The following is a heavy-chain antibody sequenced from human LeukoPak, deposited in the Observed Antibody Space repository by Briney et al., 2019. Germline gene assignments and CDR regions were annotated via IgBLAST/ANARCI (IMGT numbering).Heavy chain of an antibody. CDR2: INPNSGGT. D-gene: IGHD2-15*01. CDR3: AREVLLGYCSGGSCYSRWFDP. Sequence: ASVKVSCKASGYTFTGYYMHWVRQAPGQGLEWMGWINPNSGGTNYAQKFQGRVTMTRDTSISTAYMELSRLRSDDTAVYYCAREVLLGYCSGGSCYSRWFDPWAREPWSPSPQ. J-gene: IGHJ5*02. CDR1: GYTFTGYY. V-gene: IGHV1-2*02.